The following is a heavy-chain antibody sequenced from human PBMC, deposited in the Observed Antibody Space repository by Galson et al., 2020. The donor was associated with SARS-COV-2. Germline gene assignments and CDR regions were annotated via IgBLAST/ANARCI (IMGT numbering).Heavy chain of an antibody. J-gene: IGHJ3*02. CDR1: GGTFSSYA. CDR3: ARASYDFWSGYYTESGAFDI. Sequence: KISCKASGGTFSSYAISWVRQAPGQGLEWMGGIIPILGIANYAQKFQGRVTITADKSTSTAYMELSSLRSEDTAVYYCARASYDFWSGYYTESGAFDIWGQGTMVTVSS. CDR2: IIPILGIA. D-gene: IGHD3-3*01. V-gene: IGHV1-69*10.